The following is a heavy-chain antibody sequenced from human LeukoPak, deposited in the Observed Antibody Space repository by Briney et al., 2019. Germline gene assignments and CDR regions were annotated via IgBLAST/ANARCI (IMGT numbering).Heavy chain of an antibody. V-gene: IGHV4-34*01. CDR1: GGSFSAYY. Sequence: PSETLSLTCAVYGGSFSAYYWSWIRQPPGKGLEWIGEINHSGSTNYNPSLESRVIISLDGSKNLLSLELSSVTAADTAVYYCVRHSGWYFGYWGQGTLVTVSS. CDR3: VRHSGWYFGY. D-gene: IGHD6-19*01. CDR2: INHSGST. J-gene: IGHJ4*02.